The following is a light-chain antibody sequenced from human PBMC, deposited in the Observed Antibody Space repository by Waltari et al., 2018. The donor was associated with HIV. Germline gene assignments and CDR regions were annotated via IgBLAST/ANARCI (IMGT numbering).Light chain of an antibody. V-gene: IGLV6-57*04. CDR3: QSYDSTNWV. CDR2: EDK. J-gene: IGLJ3*02. CDR1: SGSIVSKY. Sequence: NFMLTQPHSVSESPGKTVTISCTRSSGSIVSKYVQWYQQRPGSAPTTVIYEDKQRPSGVPDRFSGSIDSSSNSASLTISGLKTEDEADYYCQSYDSTNWVFGGATKLTVL.